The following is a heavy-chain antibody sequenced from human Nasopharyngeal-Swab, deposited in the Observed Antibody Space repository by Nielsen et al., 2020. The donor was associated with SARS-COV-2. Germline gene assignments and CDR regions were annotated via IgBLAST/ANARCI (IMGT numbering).Heavy chain of an antibody. CDR1: GFIFSDSA. CDR3: TTDQWELLIGRYNFDY. CDR2: IRSKGNSYAT. V-gene: IGHV3-73*01. D-gene: IGHD1-26*01. J-gene: IGHJ4*02. Sequence: GESLKISCAASGFIFSDSAIHWVRQASGKGLEWVGRIRSKGNSYATEYAASVEGRFTISRDDSKNTAYLQMNSLKTEDTAVYYCTTDQWELLIGRYNFDYWGQGTLVTVSS.